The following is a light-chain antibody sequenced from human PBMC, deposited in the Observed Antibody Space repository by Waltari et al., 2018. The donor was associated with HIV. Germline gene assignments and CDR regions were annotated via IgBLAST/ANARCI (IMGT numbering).Light chain of an antibody. CDR1: SLRSND. CDR2: GKN. CDR3: NFRDGIHV. V-gene: IGLV3-19*01. J-gene: IGLJ1*01. Sequence: SSELTQDPAVSVALGQPVRITCQGDSLRSNDASWYKEKPGQAPRLVIYGKNKRPSGIPDRFSGSTSGNTASLTITGAQAEDEADYYCNFRDGIHVFGTGTQVTVL.